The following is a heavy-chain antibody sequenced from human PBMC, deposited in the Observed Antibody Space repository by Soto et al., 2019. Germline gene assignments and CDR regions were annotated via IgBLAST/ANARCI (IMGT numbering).Heavy chain of an antibody. CDR1: GFTFSSYG. CDR2: SSATGAGT. V-gene: IGHV3-23*01. J-gene: IGHJ4*02. Sequence: GGSLRLSCAASGFTFSSYGMTWVRQAPGKGLEWVSFSSATGAGTYYADSVKGRFTISRDNSKNTLYLQMNSLRAEDTAVYYCAKGVFDIVVVPAAIAFFDYWGQGTLVTVSS. D-gene: IGHD2-2*01. CDR3: AKGVFDIVVVPAAIAFFDY.